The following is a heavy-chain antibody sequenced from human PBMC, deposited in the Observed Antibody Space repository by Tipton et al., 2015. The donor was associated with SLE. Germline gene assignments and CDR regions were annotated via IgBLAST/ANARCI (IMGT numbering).Heavy chain of an antibody. CDR2: INPNSGGT. V-gene: IGHV1-2*02. J-gene: IGHJ4*02. CDR1: GYTFTGYY. D-gene: IGHD3-10*01. CDR3: ARGMVRGVIITYVDY. Sequence: QVQLVQSGAEVKKPGASVKVSCKASGYTFTGYYMHWVRQAPGQGLEWMGWINPNSGGTNYAQKFQGRVTMTRDTSISTAYMELSRLRSDDTAVYYCARGMVRGVIITYVDYWGQGTLVTVSS.